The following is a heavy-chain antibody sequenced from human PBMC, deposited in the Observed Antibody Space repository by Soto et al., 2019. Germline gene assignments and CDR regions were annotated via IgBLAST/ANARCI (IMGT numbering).Heavy chain of an antibody. CDR3: AGRSSLASVQVYFGEISNYNWFDP. Sequence: SENLSLTCTVSGGSISSYYWSWIRQPPGKGLEWIGYIYYSGSTYYNPSLQRRVTISVDTPKNQFSLKLSSVTAADTAVYFCAGRSSLASVQVYFGEISNYNWFDPWGQGTLVTVSS. CDR2: IYYSGST. J-gene: IGHJ5*02. V-gene: IGHV4-59*04. CDR1: GGSISSYY. D-gene: IGHD3-10*01.